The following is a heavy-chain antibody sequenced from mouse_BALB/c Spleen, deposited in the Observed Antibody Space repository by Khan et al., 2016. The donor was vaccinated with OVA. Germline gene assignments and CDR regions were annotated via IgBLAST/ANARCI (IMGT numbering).Heavy chain of an antibody. J-gene: IGHJ4*01. CDR1: GFTFRRYP. CDR2: ISSGGRST. Sequence: EVELVESGGGLVKPGGSLKLSCAASGFTFRRYPMSWVRQTPAKWLEWVATISSGGRSTYSPDSVKGRFTISRDNAKNTLYLQMSSLKSEDTAMYYCTREKTGYAMDYWGQGTSVPVSS. V-gene: IGHV5-6-4*01. CDR3: TREKTGYAMDY.